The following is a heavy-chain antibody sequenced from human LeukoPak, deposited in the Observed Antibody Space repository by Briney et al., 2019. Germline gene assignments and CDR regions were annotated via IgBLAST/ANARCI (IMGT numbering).Heavy chain of an antibody. J-gene: IGHJ5*02. CDR2: IYYSGST. D-gene: IGHD1-14*01. CDR3: ARDYSYIFRFSP. Sequence: PSESLSLTRTVSGGSLSSYYWSWIRQPPGKGLEWIGYIYYSGSTNYNPSLKSRVTISVDTSKYQFSLKLSSVTAADTAVYYCARDYSYIFRFSPWGQGALGTVS. V-gene: IGHV4-59*01. CDR1: GGSLSSYY.